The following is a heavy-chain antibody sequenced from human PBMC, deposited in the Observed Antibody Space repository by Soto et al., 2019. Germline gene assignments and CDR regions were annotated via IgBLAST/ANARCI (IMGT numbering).Heavy chain of an antibody. CDR1: GYTLTELS. CDR2: FDPEDGET. Sequence: GASVKVSCKVSGYTLTELSMHWVRQAPGKGLEWMGGFDPEDGETIYAQKFQGRVTMTEDTSTSTAYMELRSLRSDDTAVYYCARDRRYDSSGYYSHAFDIWGQGTMVTVSS. D-gene: IGHD3-22*01. CDR3: ARDRRYDSSGYYSHAFDI. V-gene: IGHV1-24*01. J-gene: IGHJ3*02.